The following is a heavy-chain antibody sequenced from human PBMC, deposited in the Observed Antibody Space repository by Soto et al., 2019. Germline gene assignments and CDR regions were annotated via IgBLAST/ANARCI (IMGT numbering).Heavy chain of an antibody. CDR1: GGSISSYY. V-gene: IGHV4-59*12. Sequence: SETLSLTCTVSGGSISSYYWSWIRQPPGKGLEWIGYIYYSGSTNYNPSLKSRVTISVDTSKNQFSLKLSSVTAADTAVYYCARCSPDYYGSGSSSDFDYWGQGTLVTVSS. J-gene: IGHJ4*02. D-gene: IGHD3-10*01. CDR2: IYYSGST. CDR3: ARCSPDYYGSGSSSDFDY.